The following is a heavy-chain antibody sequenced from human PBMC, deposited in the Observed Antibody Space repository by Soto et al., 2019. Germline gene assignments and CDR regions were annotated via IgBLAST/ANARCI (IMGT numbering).Heavy chain of an antibody. CDR3: ARDPAYSSSWYVGWFDP. V-gene: IGHV1-69*01. CDR2: IIPIFGTA. D-gene: IGHD6-13*01. J-gene: IGHJ5*02. Sequence: QVQLVQAGAEVKKPGSSVKVSCKASGGTFSSYAISWVRQAPGQGLEWMGGIIPIFGTANYAQKFQGRVTITADASTSTAYTELSSLRSEDTSVYYCARDPAYSSSWYVGWFDPWGQGTLVTVSS. CDR1: GGTFSSYA.